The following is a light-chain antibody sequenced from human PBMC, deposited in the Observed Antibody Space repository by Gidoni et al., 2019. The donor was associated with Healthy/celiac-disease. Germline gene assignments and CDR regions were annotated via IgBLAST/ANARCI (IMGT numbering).Light chain of an antibody. CDR1: SSNIRAGYD. V-gene: IGLV1-40*01. CDR2: GNS. Sequence: QSVLTQPPSVSGAPGQRVTISCTGSSSNIRAGYDVHWYQQLPGTAPKLLIYGNSNRPSRVPDRFSGPKSGTSASLAITGLQAEDEADYYCQSYDSSLSGYVFGTGTKVTVL. CDR3: QSYDSSLSGYV. J-gene: IGLJ1*01.